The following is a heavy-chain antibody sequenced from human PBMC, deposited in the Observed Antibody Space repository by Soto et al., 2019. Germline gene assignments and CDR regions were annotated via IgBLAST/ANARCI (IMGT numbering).Heavy chain of an antibody. V-gene: IGHV1-18*01. CDR2: ISAYNGNT. J-gene: IGHJ3*02. CDR1: GYTFTSYG. CDR3: ARDEGLHGYNSADAFDI. D-gene: IGHD5-12*01. Sequence: QVQLVQSGAEVKKPGASVKVSCKASGYTFTSYGISWVRQAPGQGLEWMGWISAYNGNTNYAQKLQGRVTMTTDTSTSTAYVELRSLRSDDTAVYYCARDEGLHGYNSADAFDIWGQGTMVTVSS.